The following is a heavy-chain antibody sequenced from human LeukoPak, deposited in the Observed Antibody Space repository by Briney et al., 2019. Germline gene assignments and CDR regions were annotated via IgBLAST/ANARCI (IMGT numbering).Heavy chain of an antibody. CDR3: AKPGEEDFWSGYHYFDY. J-gene: IGHJ4*02. D-gene: IGHD3-3*01. Sequence: GGSLRLSCAASGFTFSSYAMSWVRQAPGKGLEWVSAISGSGGSTYYADSVKGRFTISRDNSKNTLYLQMNSLRAEDTPVYYCAKPGEEDFWSGYHYFDYWGQGTLVTVSS. V-gene: IGHV3-23*01. CDR1: GFTFSSYA. CDR2: ISGSGGST.